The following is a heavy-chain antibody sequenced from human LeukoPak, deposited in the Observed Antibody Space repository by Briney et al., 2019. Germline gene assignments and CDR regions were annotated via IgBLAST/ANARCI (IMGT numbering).Heavy chain of an antibody. Sequence: ASVKVSCKASGYTFTGYYMHWVRQAPGQGLEWMGWINPNSGGTNYAQKFQGRVTMTRDTSISTAYMELSRLRSDDTAVYYCARGPVVVPAALLGFWFDPWAREPWSPSPQ. CDR3: ARGPVVVPAALLGFWFDP. V-gene: IGHV1-2*02. CDR2: INPNSGGT. CDR1: GYTFTGYY. J-gene: IGHJ5*02. D-gene: IGHD2-2*02.